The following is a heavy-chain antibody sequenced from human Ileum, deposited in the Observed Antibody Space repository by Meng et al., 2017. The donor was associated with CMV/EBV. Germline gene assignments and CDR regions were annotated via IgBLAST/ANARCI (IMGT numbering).Heavy chain of an antibody. V-gene: IGHV3-23*01. CDR3: AKGYSSGWYPVGH. D-gene: IGHD6-19*01. CDR2: ISGGGGGT. CDR1: GFTFSSYA. J-gene: IGHJ1*01. Sequence: EVQLLESGGGLVQPGGSLRLSCAASGFTFSSYAMSWVRQAPGEGLEWVSAISGGGGGTYYADSVKGRFTISRDNSKNTLYLQMNSLRAEDTAVYYCAKGYSSGWYPVGHWGQGTLVTVSS.